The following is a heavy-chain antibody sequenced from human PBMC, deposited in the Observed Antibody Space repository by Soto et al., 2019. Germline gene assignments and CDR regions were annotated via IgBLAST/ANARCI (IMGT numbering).Heavy chain of an antibody. D-gene: IGHD2-15*01. V-gene: IGHV6-1*01. CDR1: GDSVSSNSAA. J-gene: IGHJ6*02. CDR2: TYYRSKWHN. CDR3: ARESCSASSCYRYGLDV. Sequence: PSQTLSLTCAISGDSVSSNSAAWNWIRQSPSRGLEWLGRTYYRSKWHNEYALSVKSRITINPDTSKNQFSLQLNSVTPEDTAVYYCARESCSASSCYRYGLDVGGQGTTVTVSS.